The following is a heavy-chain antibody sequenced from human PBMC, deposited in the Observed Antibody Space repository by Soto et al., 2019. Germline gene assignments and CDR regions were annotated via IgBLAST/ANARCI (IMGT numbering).Heavy chain of an antibody. Sequence: QVQLQQWGAGLLKPSETLSLTCAVYGGSFSGYYWSWIRQPPGKGLEGIGEINHSGSTNYNPSLKSRVTISVDTSKNQFSLKLSSVNAADTAVYYCARGLYYYDSSGYLTAWGQGTLVTVSS. J-gene: IGHJ5*02. CDR3: ARGLYYYDSSGYLTA. CDR1: GGSFSGYY. V-gene: IGHV4-34*01. D-gene: IGHD3-22*01. CDR2: INHSGST.